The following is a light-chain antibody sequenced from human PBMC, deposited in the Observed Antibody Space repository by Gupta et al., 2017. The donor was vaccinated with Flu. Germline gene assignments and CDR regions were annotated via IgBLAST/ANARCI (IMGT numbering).Light chain of an antibody. J-gene: IGKJ1*01. CDR1: QSISSY. CDR3: QQSSSTWWT. CDR2: AAS. V-gene: IGKV1-39*01. Sequence: DIQMTQSPSSLSASVGDRVTITCLASQSISSYLNWYQQKPGKAPKLLIYAASSLQSGVPSRFSGSGSGTDFTLTISSLQPEDFATYFCQQSSSTWWTFGQGTKVEIK.